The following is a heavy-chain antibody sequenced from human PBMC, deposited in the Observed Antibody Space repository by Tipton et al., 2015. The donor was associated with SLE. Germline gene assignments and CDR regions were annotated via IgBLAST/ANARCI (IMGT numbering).Heavy chain of an antibody. V-gene: IGHV1-2*02. J-gene: IGHJ4*02. CDR3: ARGGSYYDFWSGYPGDY. CDR2: INPYNGGT. CDR1: GDPFTGYY. Sequence: QLVQSGAEVKKPGASVKVSCRSSGDPFTGYYMHWVRQAPGQGLEWMGWINPYNGGTNYAQKFQGRVTMTRDTSISTAYLEVNRLKPDDTAVYYCARGGSYYDFWSGYPGDYWGQGTLVTVSS. D-gene: IGHD3-3*01.